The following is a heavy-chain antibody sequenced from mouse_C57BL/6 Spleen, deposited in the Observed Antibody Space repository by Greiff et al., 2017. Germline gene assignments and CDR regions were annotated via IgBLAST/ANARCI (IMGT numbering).Heavy chain of an antibody. CDR1: GYTFTSYT. V-gene: IGHV1-4*01. D-gene: IGHD1-1*01. Sequence: QVQLQQSGAELARPGASVKMSCKASGYTFTSYTMHWVKQRPGQGLEWIGYINPSSGYTKYNQKFKDKAKLTANKSSSNSYMQLSSLTSEDSAVYYCERYYGSSLPFDYWGQGTTLTVAS. CDR2: INPSSGYT. J-gene: IGHJ2*01. CDR3: ERYYGSSLPFDY.